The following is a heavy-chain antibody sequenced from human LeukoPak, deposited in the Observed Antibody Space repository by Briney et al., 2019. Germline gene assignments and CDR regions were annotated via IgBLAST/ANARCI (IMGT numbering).Heavy chain of an antibody. Sequence: PGRSLRLSCAASGFTFSSYGMHWVRQAPGRGLEWVAVISYDGSNKYYADSVKGRFTISRDNSKNTLYLQMNSLRAEDTAVHYCAKDGYSPIFDYWGQGTLVTVSS. D-gene: IGHD5-18*01. V-gene: IGHV3-30*18. J-gene: IGHJ4*02. CDR2: ISYDGSNK. CDR3: AKDGYSPIFDY. CDR1: GFTFSSYG.